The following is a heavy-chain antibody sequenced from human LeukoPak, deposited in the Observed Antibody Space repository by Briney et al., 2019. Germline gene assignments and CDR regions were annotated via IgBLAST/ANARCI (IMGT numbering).Heavy chain of an antibody. D-gene: IGHD3-9*01. CDR2: IYYSGST. CDR3: AGIRFDYYYYYGMDV. CDR1: GGSISSSSYY. J-gene: IGHJ6*02. V-gene: IGHV4-39*01. Sequence: SETLSLTCTVSGGSISSSSYYWGWIREPPGMGLEWLGSIYYSGSTYYNPSLKSRVTISVDTSKNQFSLKLSAVAAADTAVYYCAGIRFDYYYYYGMDVWGQGTTVTVSS.